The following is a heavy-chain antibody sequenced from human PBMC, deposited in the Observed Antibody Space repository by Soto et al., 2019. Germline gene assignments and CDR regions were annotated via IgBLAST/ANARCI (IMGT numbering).Heavy chain of an antibody. J-gene: IGHJ4*02. CDR1: GFVFSNYG. Sequence: GSLRLSCAASGFVFSNYGIHWVRQAPGKGLEWVAFISNDGSKKYYGDSVKGRFTISRDNSENTVYLQMTSLRPDDTAVFYCARDVAMPSGLGLGYWGQGTLVTVSS. V-gene: IGHV3-30*03. CDR2: ISNDGSKK. D-gene: IGHD6-19*01. CDR3: ARDVAMPSGLGLGY.